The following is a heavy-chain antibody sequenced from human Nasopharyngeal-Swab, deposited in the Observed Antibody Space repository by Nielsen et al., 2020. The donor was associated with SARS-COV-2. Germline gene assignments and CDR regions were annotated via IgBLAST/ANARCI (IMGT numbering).Heavy chain of an antibody. Sequence: WIRQPPGKGLEWIGYIYHSGSTYYNPSLKSRVTISVDRSKNQFSLKLSSVTAADTAVYYCARGVYDSSGYLEVDAFDIWGQGTMVTVSS. J-gene: IGHJ3*02. CDR3: ARGVYDSSGYLEVDAFDI. V-gene: IGHV4-30-2*01. CDR2: IYHSGST. D-gene: IGHD3-22*01.